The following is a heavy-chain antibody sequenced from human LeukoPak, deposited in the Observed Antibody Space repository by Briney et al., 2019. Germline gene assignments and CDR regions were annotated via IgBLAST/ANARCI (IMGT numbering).Heavy chain of an antibody. D-gene: IGHD2-15*01. CDR3: ARDRYCSGGSCYSAGFDP. V-gene: IGHV1-8*01. J-gene: IGHJ5*02. Sequence: ASVKVSCKASGYTFTSYDINWVRQATGQGLEWMGWMNPNSGNTGYAQKFQGRVTMTRNTSISTAYMELSSLRSEDTAVYYCARDRYCSGGSCYSAGFDPWGQGTLVTVPS. CDR2: MNPNSGNT. CDR1: GYTFTSYD.